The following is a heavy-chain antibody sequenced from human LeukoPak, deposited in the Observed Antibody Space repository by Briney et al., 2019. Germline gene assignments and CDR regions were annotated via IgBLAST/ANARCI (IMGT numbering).Heavy chain of an antibody. V-gene: IGHV3-30*02. J-gene: IGHJ4*02. D-gene: IGHD3-22*01. CDR1: GFTFTNYG. Sequence: PGGSLRLSCAASGFTFTNYGMHWVRQAPGKGLEWVASKRYDGSNKYYADSVKGRFTISRDNSKNTLYLQMNSLRAEDTAVYYCARWDYYDSSGYYPFDYWGQGTLVTVSS. CDR2: KRYDGSNK. CDR3: ARWDYYDSSGYYPFDY.